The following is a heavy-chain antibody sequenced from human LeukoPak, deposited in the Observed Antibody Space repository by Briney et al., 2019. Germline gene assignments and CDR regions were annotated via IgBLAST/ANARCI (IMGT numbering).Heavy chain of an antibody. J-gene: IGHJ3*02. CDR1: GYTFTGYY. V-gene: IGHV1-2*02. D-gene: IGHD3-22*01. Sequence: ASVKVSCKTSGYTFTGYYMHWVGQAPGQRLEWMGWINPNSGGTNYAQRFQGRVTMTRDTSISTAYMELSRLRSDDSAVYYCARYFYDSSGSSSDAYDIWGQGTMVTVSS. CDR2: INPNSGGT. CDR3: ARYFYDSSGSSSDAYDI.